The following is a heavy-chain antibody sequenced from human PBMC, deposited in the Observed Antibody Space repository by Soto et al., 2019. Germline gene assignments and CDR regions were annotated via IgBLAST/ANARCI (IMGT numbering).Heavy chain of an antibody. Sequence: SETLSLTCTVAGGSISSGGYFWSWIRQHPGKGLECIGYIYDSGSTYYNPSLKSRVSISVDTSQNQFSLKVTSVTAADTAVYYCARTTSGLELFDYWGPGTLVTAPQ. V-gene: IGHV4-31*03. CDR3: ARTTSGLELFDY. CDR1: GGSISSGGYF. D-gene: IGHD1-7*01. CDR2: IYDSGST. J-gene: IGHJ4*02.